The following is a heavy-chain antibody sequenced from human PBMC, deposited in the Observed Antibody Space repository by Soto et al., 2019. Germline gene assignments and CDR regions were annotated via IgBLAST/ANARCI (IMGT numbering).Heavy chain of an antibody. V-gene: IGHV3-30*03. CDR3: ARGRHYGDEYYYYYYMDV. CDR2: ISYDGSNK. D-gene: IGHD4-17*01. J-gene: IGHJ6*03. Sequence: VGPLRLSCAAAGFTFSRYGMHRVRKAPGKGLEWVAVISYDGSNKYYADSVKGRFTISRDNSKNTLYLQMNSLRAEDTAVYYCARGRHYGDEYYYYYYMDVWGKGTTVTVSS. CDR1: GFTFSRYG.